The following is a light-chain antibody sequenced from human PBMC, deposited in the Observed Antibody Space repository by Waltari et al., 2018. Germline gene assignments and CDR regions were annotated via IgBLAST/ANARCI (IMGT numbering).Light chain of an antibody. J-gene: IGLJ3*02. V-gene: IGLV3-21*04. CDR1: KIGSRT. CDR3: QVWDSSSDHLV. Sequence: SYVLPQPSAVSVDPGKTARLTCGGSKIGSRTVHWHQQKPGQATVLVFYYDSDRPSGLPERFSGSNSGNTASLTISRVEFGDEADYYCQVWDSSSDHLVFGGGTKLTVL. CDR2: YDS.